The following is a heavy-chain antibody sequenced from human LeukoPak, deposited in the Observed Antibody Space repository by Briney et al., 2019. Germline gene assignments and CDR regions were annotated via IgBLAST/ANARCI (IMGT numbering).Heavy chain of an antibody. V-gene: IGHV4-4*09. CDR1: GSSISGGY. Sequence: SETLSLTCTVSGSSISGGYWSWIRQPPGRGLEWLGYVYTSGSTNHNPASKRRVTISVDPSKSQFALKLSSVTAADTAVYYCAKSYFDYSTYYSYYFNLWGQGALVTVSS. CDR3: AKSYFDYSTYYSYYFNL. J-gene: IGHJ4*02. CDR2: VYTSGST. D-gene: IGHD4-11*01.